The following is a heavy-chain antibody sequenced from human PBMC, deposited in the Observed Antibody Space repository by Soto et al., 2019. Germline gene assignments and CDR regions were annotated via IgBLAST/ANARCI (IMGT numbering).Heavy chain of an antibody. CDR3: ARSRYYFDY. J-gene: IGHJ4*02. V-gene: IGHV1-18*01. Sequence: VASVKVSCKASGYTLKNYGIGWVRQAPGLGPECVGWIKVDNGDTKYAEKLQGRVTLTTXTXXSXXXMXLXXLRSDDTAFYYCARSRYYFDYWGQGTLVTVSS. CDR1: GYTLKNYG. CDR2: IKVDNGDT.